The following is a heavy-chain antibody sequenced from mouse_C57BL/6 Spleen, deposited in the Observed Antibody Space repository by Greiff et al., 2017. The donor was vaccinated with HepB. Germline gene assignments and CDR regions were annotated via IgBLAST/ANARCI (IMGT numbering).Heavy chain of an antibody. D-gene: IGHD3-2*02. V-gene: IGHV1-80*01. CDR2: IYPGDGDT. J-gene: IGHJ2*01. CDR1: GYAFSSYW. Sequence: QVQLKESGAELVKPGASVKISCKASGYAFSSYWMNWVKQRPGKGLEWIGQIYPGDGDTNYNGKFKGKATLTADKSSSTAYMQLSSLTSEDSAVYFCATSTAQVDYFDYWGQGTTLTVSS. CDR3: ATSTAQVDYFDY.